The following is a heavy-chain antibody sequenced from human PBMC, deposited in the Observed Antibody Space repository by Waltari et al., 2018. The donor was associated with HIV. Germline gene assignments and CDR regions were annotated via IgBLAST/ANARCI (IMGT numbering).Heavy chain of an antibody. CDR3: AKDKAAARAFDI. CDR1: GFTFTNYA. V-gene: IGHV3-23*01. Sequence: EVQLLESGGGLVQPGGSLRISCVASGFTFTNYAMNWVRLAPGTGLEWVSVISGSGTKTYDADSVKGRFTISRDNSKNTVYLQMNSLRVEDTAIYYCAKDKAAARAFDIWGQGTMVTVSS. J-gene: IGHJ3*02. D-gene: IGHD6-13*01. CDR2: ISGSGTKT.